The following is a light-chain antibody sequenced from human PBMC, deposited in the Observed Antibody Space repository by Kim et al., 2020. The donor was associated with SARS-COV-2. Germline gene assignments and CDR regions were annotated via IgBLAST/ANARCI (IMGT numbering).Light chain of an antibody. J-gene: IGKJ1*01. CDR3: QHYNNWPPWT. V-gene: IGKV3-15*01. CDR1: QRVSSN. Sequence: SPGERANLSCRASQRVSSNLAWYQPKPGQSPRLLIYGASTRATGIPVRFSGSGSGTEFTLTISSLQSEDFAVYYCQHYNNWPPWTFGQGTKVDIK. CDR2: GAS.